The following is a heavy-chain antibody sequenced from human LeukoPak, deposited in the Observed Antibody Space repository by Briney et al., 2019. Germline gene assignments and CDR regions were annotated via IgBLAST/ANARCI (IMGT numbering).Heavy chain of an antibody. D-gene: IGHD1/OR15-1a*01. CDR1: GDSVSSKSAA. Sequence: SPTPSLTCAISGDSVSSKSAAWNWLRQSPSRGLEWLGSTYYRSNWYNDYAESVKSLITVTADTSKNHFSLHLNSVTPEDTAVYYCARDWEQPNYYFGMDVWGQGTTVTVSS. CDR2: TYYRSNWYN. V-gene: IGHV6-1*01. J-gene: IGHJ6*02. CDR3: ARDWEQPNYYFGMDV.